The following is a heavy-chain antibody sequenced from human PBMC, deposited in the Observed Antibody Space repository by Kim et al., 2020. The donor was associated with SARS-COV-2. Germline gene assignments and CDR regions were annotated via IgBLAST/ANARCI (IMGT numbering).Heavy chain of an antibody. V-gene: IGHV1-2*02. J-gene: IGHJ4*02. CDR3: ARASKPGGKVSPSKQGFDY. Sequence: ASVKVSCKASGYTFTGYYMHWVRQAPGQGLEWMGWINPNSGGTNYAQKFQGRVTMTRDTSISTAYMELSRLRSDDTAVYYCARASKPGGKVSPSKQGFDYWGQGTLVTVSS. D-gene: IGHD2-15*01. CDR1: GYTFTGYY. CDR2: INPNSGGT.